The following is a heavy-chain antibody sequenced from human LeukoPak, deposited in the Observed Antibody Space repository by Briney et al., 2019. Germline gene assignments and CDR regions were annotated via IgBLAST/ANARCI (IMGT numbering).Heavy chain of an antibody. Sequence: KPSETLSLTCALYGGSFSGYYWSWIRQPPGKGLEWIGEINHSGSTNYNPSLKSRVTISVDTSKNQFSLKLSSVTAADTAVYYCARGLNYDFWSGYHYPYYYYYMDVWGKGTTVTVSS. J-gene: IGHJ6*03. CDR1: GGSFSGYY. D-gene: IGHD3-3*01. CDR2: INHSGST. CDR3: ARGLNYDFWSGYHYPYYYYYMDV. V-gene: IGHV4-34*01.